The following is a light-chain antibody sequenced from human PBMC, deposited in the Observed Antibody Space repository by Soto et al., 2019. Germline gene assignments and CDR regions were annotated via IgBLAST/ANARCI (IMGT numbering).Light chain of an antibody. CDR1: SSDVGGYNY. V-gene: IGLV2-14*01. J-gene: IGLJ1*01. Sequence: QSVLTQPASVSGSPGQSITISCTGTSSDVGGYNYVSWYQQHPGKAPKLMIYDVSNRPSGVSNRFSGSKSGNTASLTISGLQAEDEADYYCNSYTSSSTPFYVFGTGTKLTVL. CDR3: NSYTSSSTPFYV. CDR2: DVS.